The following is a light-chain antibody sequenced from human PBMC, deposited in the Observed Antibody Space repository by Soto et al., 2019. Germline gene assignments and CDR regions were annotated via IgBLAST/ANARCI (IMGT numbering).Light chain of an antibody. Sequence: EIVLTQSPGTLSLSPGERATLSCRASQSVSSNYLAWYQQKPGQAPRLLMYGVSTRATGLPDRFSGSGSGTDFTLTITRLEPEDFAMYYCQQYGRSSFTFGQGTKLEIK. CDR2: GVS. CDR3: QQYGRSSFT. CDR1: QSVSSNY. J-gene: IGKJ2*01. V-gene: IGKV3-20*01.